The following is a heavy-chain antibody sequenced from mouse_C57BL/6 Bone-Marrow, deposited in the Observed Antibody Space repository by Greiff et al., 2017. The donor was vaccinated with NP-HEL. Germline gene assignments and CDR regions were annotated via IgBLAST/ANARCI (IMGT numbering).Heavy chain of an antibody. CDR2: FHPYNDDT. CDR3: ERPGSGGGYAMDY. CDR1: GYTFTTYP. V-gene: IGHV1-47*01. Sequence: QVQLKESGAELVKPGASVKMSCKASGYTFTTYPIEWMKQNHGKSLEWIGNFHPYNDDTKYNEKFKGKATLTVEKSSSTVYLELSRLTSDDSAVFYCERPGSGGGYAMDYWGQGTSVTVSS. J-gene: IGHJ4*01.